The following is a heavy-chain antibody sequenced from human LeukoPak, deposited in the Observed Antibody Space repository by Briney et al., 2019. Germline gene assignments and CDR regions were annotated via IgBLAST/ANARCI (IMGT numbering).Heavy chain of an antibody. Sequence: GGSLRLSCAASGFTFDDYAMHWVRQAPGKGLEWVSAISGSGGGTYYADSVKGRFTISRDNSKNTLYLQMNSLRAEDTAVYYCAKDELGSGSYDAFDIWGQGTMVTVSS. D-gene: IGHD1-26*01. CDR1: GFTFDDYA. CDR2: ISGSGGGT. CDR3: AKDELGSGSYDAFDI. J-gene: IGHJ3*02. V-gene: IGHV3-23*01.